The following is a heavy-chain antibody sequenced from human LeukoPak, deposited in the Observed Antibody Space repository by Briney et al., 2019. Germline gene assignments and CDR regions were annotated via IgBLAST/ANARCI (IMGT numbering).Heavy chain of an antibody. CDR1: GFTFDDYG. CDR3: AREISTIDYYYYIDV. J-gene: IGHJ6*03. Sequence: GGSLRLSCAASGFTFDDYGMSWVRQAPGKGLEWVSGINWNGDSTAYADSVKGRFTISRDNTKNSLYLQMNNLRAEDTALYYCAREISTIDYYYYIDVWGKGTTVTISS. D-gene: IGHD4/OR15-4a*01. CDR2: INWNGDST. V-gene: IGHV3-20*04.